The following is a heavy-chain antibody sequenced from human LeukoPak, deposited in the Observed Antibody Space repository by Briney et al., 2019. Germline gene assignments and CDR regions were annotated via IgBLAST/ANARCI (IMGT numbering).Heavy chain of an antibody. V-gene: IGHV4-31*03. CDR2: IYYSGST. CDR3: ARGMITFGGVIALNWFDP. Sequence: SETLSLTCTVSGGSISSGGYYWSWIRQHPGKGLEWIGYIYYSGSTYYNPSLKSRVTISVDTSKNQFSLKLSSVTAADTAVYYCARGMITFGGVIALNWFDPWGQGTLVTVSS. J-gene: IGHJ5*02. CDR1: GGSISSGGYY. D-gene: IGHD3-16*02.